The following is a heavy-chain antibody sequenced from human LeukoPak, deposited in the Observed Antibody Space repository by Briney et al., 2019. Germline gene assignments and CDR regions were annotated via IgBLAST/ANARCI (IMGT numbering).Heavy chain of an antibody. CDR2: INPNSGGT. J-gene: IGHJ5*02. Sequence: ASVKVSCKASGYTFTGYYMHWVPQTPGQRLEWMGWINPNSGGTNYTQKFQGRDTMTRDTSISTAYMELSRLRSDDTAVYYCARGHSSTFDPWGQGTLATVSS. V-gene: IGHV1-2*02. D-gene: IGHD6-13*01. CDR1: GYTFTGYY. CDR3: ARGHSSTFDP.